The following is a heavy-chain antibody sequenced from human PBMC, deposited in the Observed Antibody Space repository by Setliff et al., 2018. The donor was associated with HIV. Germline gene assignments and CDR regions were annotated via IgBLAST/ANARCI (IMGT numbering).Heavy chain of an antibody. D-gene: IGHD3-9*01. Sequence: ASVKVSCKASGYTFTSYGISWVRQAPGQGLEWVGWISVYSGNTNYAQKLQGRVTITTDESTTTAYMELSSLRSEDTALYYCAGSILTGYYTFGADYWGQGTLVTVSS. CDR1: GYTFTSYG. CDR2: ISVYSGNT. J-gene: IGHJ4*02. V-gene: IGHV1-18*01. CDR3: AGSILTGYYTFGADY.